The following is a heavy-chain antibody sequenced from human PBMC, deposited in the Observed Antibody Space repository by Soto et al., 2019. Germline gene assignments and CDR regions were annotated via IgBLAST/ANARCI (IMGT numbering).Heavy chain of an antibody. Sequence: QVQLQESGPGLVKPSQTLSLTCSVSGGSISSGGYYWSWIRQHPEKGLEWIGYIYYSGSTNYNPSLKSRVIISVDTSSNRFSLALRSVTAADTAIYYCAGHSASWQWFDYWGQGTLVTVSS. D-gene: IGHD1-26*01. J-gene: IGHJ5*01. CDR2: IYYSGST. CDR1: GGSISSGGYY. CDR3: AGHSASWQWFDY. V-gene: IGHV4-31*03.